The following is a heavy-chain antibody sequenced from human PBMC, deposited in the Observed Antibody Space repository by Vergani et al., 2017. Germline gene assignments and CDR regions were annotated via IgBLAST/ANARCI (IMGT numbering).Heavy chain of an antibody. V-gene: IGHV3-11*04. J-gene: IGHJ5*02. Sequence: QVQLVESGGGLVKPGGSLRLSCTASGFFFSDYYMSWLRQAPGKGLEWISYIASSDTTGYYADSVKGRFTIYRDNAKNSLYLEMNSLRAEDTAVYYCAVDYLDFSGSDSPYYFDRWVQGTQVTVSS. D-gene: IGHD3-10*01. CDR1: GFFFSDYY. CDR2: IASSDTTG. CDR3: AVDYLDFSGSDSPYYFDR.